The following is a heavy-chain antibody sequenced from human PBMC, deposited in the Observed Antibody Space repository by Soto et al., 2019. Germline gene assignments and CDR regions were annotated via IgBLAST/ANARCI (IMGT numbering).Heavy chain of an antibody. V-gene: IGHV3-30*18. J-gene: IGHJ3*02. Sequence: QVQLVESGGGVVQPGRSLRLSCAASGFTFSSYGVHWVRQAPGKGLEWVAVISYDGSNKYYADSVKGRFTISRDNSKNTLYLQMNSLRAEDTAVYYCAKDSGSYGSPVGTFDIWGQGTMVTVSS. CDR3: AKDSGSYGSPVGTFDI. CDR2: ISYDGSNK. CDR1: GFTFSSYG. D-gene: IGHD1-26*01.